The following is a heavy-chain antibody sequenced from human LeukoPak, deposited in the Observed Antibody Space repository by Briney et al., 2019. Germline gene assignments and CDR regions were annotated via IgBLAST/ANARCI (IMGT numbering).Heavy chain of an antibody. CDR3: ARVRTMIVASPQYYGMDV. Sequence: SVKVSCTASGGTFSSYAISWVRQAPGQGLEWMGGIIPIFGTANYAQKFQGRVTINADESTSTAYMELSSLRSEDTAVYYCARVRTMIVASPQYYGMDVWGQGTTVTVSS. D-gene: IGHD3-22*01. CDR1: GGTFSSYA. V-gene: IGHV1-69*13. J-gene: IGHJ6*02. CDR2: IIPIFGTA.